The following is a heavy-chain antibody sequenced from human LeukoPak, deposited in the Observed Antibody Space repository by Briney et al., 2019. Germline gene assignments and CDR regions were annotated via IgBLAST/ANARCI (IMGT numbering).Heavy chain of an antibody. CDR1: GFTFSSYE. D-gene: IGHD3-22*01. V-gene: IGHV3-48*03. CDR3: ARDDPHLLLPAYYYYGMDV. CDR2: ISSSGSTI. J-gene: IGHJ6*02. Sequence: GGSLRLSCAASGFTFSSYEMNWVRQAPGKGLEWVPYISSSGSTIYYADSVKGRFTISRDNAKNSLYLQMNSPRAEDTAVYYCARDDPHLLLPAYYYYGMDVWGQGTTVTVSS.